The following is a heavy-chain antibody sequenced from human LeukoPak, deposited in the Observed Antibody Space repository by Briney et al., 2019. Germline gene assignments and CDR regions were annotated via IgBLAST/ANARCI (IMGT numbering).Heavy chain of an antibody. CDR3: ARVGGSSSWTYYYYYYMDV. CDR1: GFTFSSYA. J-gene: IGHJ6*03. V-gene: IGHV3-30-3*01. D-gene: IGHD6-13*01. CDR2: ISYDGSNK. Sequence: GGSLRLSCAASGFTFSSYAMHWVRQAPGKGLEWVAVISYDGSNKYYADSVKGRFTISRDNSKNTLYLQMNSLRAEDTAVYYCARVGGSSSWTYYYYYYMDVWGKGTTVTVSS.